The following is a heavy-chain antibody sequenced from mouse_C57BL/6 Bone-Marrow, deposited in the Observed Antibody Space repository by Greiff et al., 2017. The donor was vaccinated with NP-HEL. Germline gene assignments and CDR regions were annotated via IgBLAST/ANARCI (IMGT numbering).Heavy chain of an antibody. CDR1: GYAFSSSW. CDR2: IYPGDGDT. J-gene: IGHJ4*01. CDR3: ARSRSYYYGSSRMGY. D-gene: IGHD1-1*01. V-gene: IGHV1-82*01. Sequence: VKLMESGPELVKPGASVKISCKASGYAFSSSWMNWVKQRPGKGLEWIGRIYPGDGDTNYNGKFKGKATLTADKSSSTAYMQLSSLTSEDSAVYVCARSRSYYYGSSRMGYWGQGTAVTVSS.